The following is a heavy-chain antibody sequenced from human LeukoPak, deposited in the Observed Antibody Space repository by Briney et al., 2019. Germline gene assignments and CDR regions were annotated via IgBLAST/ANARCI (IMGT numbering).Heavy chain of an antibody. V-gene: IGHV3-21*01. J-gene: IGHJ4*02. CDR3: ARDNYYDRPYYFDY. CDR1: GFTFSSYS. D-gene: IGHD3-22*01. CDR2: ISSSSGYI. Sequence: GGSLRLSCAASGFTFSSYSMNWVRQAPGRGLEWVSSISSSSGYIYYADSVKGRFTISRDNAKNSLYLQMNSLRAEDTAVYYCARDNYYDRPYYFDYWGQGTLVTVSS.